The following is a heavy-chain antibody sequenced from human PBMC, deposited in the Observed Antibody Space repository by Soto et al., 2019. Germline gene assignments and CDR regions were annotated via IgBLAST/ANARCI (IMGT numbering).Heavy chain of an antibody. CDR3: VKRCRGEYWYYSHGVHV. D-gene: IGHD2-15*01. Sequence: GGSLRLSCSASGFTFNKYAMHWVRQAPGTGLQYVSGISDTGGSTFHADSVKGRFTISRDDSKDTLFLQMSSLRAEDTAVYYCVKRCRGEYWYYSHGVHVWGQGTTVSGSS. CDR2: ISDTGGST. CDR1: GFTFNKYA. V-gene: IGHV3-64D*06. J-gene: IGHJ6*02.